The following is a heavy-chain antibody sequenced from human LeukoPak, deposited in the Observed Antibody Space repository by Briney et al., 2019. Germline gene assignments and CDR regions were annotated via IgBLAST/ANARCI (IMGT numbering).Heavy chain of an antibody. V-gene: IGHV5-51*01. D-gene: IGHD3-10*01. CDR1: GYSFTSYW. Sequence: GESLQISCKGSGYSFTSYWIGWVRQMPGKGLEWMGIIYPGDSDTRYNPSFQGQVTISADKSISTAYLQWSSLKASDTAMYYCATSYGSGSYAGYFDYWGQGTLVTVSS. CDR2: IYPGDSDT. J-gene: IGHJ4*02. CDR3: ATSYGSGSYAGYFDY.